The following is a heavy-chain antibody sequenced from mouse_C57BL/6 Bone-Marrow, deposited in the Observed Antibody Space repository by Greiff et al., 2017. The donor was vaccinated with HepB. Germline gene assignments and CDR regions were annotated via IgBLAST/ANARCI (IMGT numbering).Heavy chain of an antibody. CDR1: GYTFTSYG. Sequence: VMLVESGAELARPGASVKLSCKASGYTFTSYGISWVKQRTGQGLEWIGEIYPRSGNTYYNEKFKGKATLTADKSSSTAYMELRSLTSEDSAVYFCARSYYDSLYAMDYWGQGTSVTVSS. CDR3: ARSYYDSLYAMDY. CDR2: IYPRSGNT. D-gene: IGHD2-4*01. J-gene: IGHJ4*01. V-gene: IGHV1-81*01.